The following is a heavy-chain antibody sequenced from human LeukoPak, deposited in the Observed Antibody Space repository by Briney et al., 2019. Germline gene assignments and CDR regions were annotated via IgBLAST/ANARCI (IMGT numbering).Heavy chain of an antibody. CDR2: ISAYNGNT. D-gene: IGHD4-17*01. CDR1: GYTFTSYY. CDR3: ARCTVTTLYGMDV. J-gene: IGHJ6*02. V-gene: IGHV1-18*04. Sequence: ASVKVSCKASGYTFTSYYMHWVRQAPGQGLEWMGWISAYNGNTNYAQKLQGRVTMTTDTSTSTAFMELKSLRSDDTAVYFCARCTVTTLYGMDVWGQGTTVTVSS.